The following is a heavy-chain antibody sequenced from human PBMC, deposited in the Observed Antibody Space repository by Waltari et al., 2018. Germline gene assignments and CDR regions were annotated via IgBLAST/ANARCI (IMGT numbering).Heavy chain of an antibody. Sequence: QLQLQESGPGLVKASEPLSPTCTVSGDSISSSSYYQGWVRQPPGKGLEWIGNMYYSGSTYYNPSLKSRVTISGDTSKSQFSLKLSSVTAADTSMYYCVRHARTTSGGKHFDHWGQGMLVTVSP. CDR3: VRHARTTSGGKHFDH. D-gene: IGHD2-15*01. J-gene: IGHJ4*02. CDR1: GDSISSSSYY. V-gene: IGHV4-39*01. CDR2: MYYSGST.